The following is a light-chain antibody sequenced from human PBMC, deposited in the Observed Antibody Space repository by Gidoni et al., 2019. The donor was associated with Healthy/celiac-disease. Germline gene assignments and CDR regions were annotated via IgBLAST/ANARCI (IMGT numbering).Light chain of an antibody. Sequence: QSALTQPASVSGSPGQSITISCTGTSSDVGGYNYVSWYQQHPGKAPKLMIYDVSNRPSGVSNRFSGSKSGNTASLTISGLQAEDEADYYCSSYTSSRGPQFGGGTKLTVL. CDR3: SSYTSSRGPQ. CDR2: DVS. J-gene: IGLJ2*01. V-gene: IGLV2-14*01. CDR1: SSDVGGYNY.